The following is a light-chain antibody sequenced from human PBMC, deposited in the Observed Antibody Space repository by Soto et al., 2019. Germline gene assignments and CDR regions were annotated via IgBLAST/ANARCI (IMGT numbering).Light chain of an antibody. Sequence: DIQMTQSPSTLSASVGDRVTITCRASQSINTWLAWYQQKPGKAPKLLIYDASSLESGVPSRFSGSGSGTEFTLTISSLQPDDFATYYCQQFGTFGQGTKVDIK. CDR2: DAS. J-gene: IGKJ1*01. CDR3: QQFGT. V-gene: IGKV1-5*01. CDR1: QSINTW.